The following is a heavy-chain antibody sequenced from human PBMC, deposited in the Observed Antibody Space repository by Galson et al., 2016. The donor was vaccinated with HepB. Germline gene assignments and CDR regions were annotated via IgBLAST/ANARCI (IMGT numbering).Heavy chain of an antibody. CDR2: FDSSGGRT. CDR3: ARLVSSRSPYDS. J-gene: IGHJ4*02. D-gene: IGHD3-9*01. V-gene: IGHV1-46*01. CDR1: GYSFTSYY. Sequence: SVKVSCKASGYSFTSYYMHWVRQAPGQGLEWMGIFDSSGGRTTYAQMFEGRVTVTGDTSTSTAYMELRSLSSEDTAIYYCARLVSSRSPYDSWGQGTLVTVSS.